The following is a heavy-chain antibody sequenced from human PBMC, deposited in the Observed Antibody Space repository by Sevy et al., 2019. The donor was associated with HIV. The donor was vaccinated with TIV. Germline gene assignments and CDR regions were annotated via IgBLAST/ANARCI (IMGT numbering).Heavy chain of an antibody. J-gene: IGHJ4*02. CDR3: AREGCTRPHDY. V-gene: IGHV3-23*01. Sequence: GGSLRLSCAASGFVFYDYSMSWIRQAPGKGLESVATLSFGCGKINYADSVKGRFTISRDNSKNSFYLQMDNLRVEDTALYYCAREGCTRPHDYWGQGTRVTVSS. CDR2: LSFGCGKI. D-gene: IGHD2-8*01. CDR1: GFVFYDYS.